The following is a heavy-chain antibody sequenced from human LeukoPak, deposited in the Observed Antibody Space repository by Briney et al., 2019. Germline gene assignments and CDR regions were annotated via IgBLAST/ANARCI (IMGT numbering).Heavy chain of an antibody. V-gene: IGHV4-39*07. CDR3: AREKRASGHPFNY. CDR1: GGSISSSSYY. J-gene: IGHJ4*02. CDR2: IYYSGST. D-gene: IGHD1-26*01. Sequence: SETLSLTCTVSGGSISSSSYYWGWIRQPPGKGLEWIGSIYYSGSTYYNPSLKSRVTISVDTSKNQFSLKLSSVTAADTAVYYCAREKRASGHPFNYWGQGTLVTVSS.